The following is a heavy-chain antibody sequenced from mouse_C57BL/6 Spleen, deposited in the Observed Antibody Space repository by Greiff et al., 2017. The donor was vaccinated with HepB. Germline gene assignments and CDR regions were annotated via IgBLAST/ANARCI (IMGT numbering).Heavy chain of an antibody. CDR1: GYAFSSYW. D-gene: IGHD2-1*01. V-gene: IGHV1-80*01. Sequence: VQLQQSGAELVKPGASVKISCKASGYAFSSYWMNWVKQRPGKGLEWIGQIYPGDGDTNYNGKFKGKATLTADKSSSTAYMQLSSLTSEDSAVYFCASEGAHGNYFDYWGQGTTLTVSS. J-gene: IGHJ2*01. CDR3: ASEGAHGNYFDY. CDR2: IYPGDGDT.